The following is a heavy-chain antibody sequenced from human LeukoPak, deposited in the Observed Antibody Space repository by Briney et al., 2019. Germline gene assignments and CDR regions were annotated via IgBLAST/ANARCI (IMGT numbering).Heavy chain of an antibody. CDR2: ISWNSGSI. CDR3: ARYFDWLKSGGFDY. CDR1: GFTFDDYA. V-gene: IGHV3-9*01. J-gene: IGHJ4*02. D-gene: IGHD3-9*01. Sequence: GGSLRLSCAASGFTFDDYAMHWVRHAPGKGLEWVSGISWNSGSIGYADSVKGRFTISRDNAKNSLYLQMNSLRAEDTALYYCARYFDWLKSGGFDYWGQGTLVTVSS.